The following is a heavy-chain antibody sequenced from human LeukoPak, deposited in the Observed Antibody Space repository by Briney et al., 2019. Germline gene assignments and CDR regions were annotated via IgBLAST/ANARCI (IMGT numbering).Heavy chain of an antibody. Sequence: PGESLKISCKGSGYSSTSYWIGWVRQMPGKGLEWMGIIYPGDSDTRYSPSFQGQVTISADKSISTAYLQWSSLKASDTAVYYCARTLLAAAGTPGYFDYWGQGTLVTVSS. J-gene: IGHJ4*02. CDR2: IYPGDSDT. CDR1: GYSSTSYW. V-gene: IGHV5-51*01. CDR3: ARTLLAAAGTPGYFDY. D-gene: IGHD6-13*01.